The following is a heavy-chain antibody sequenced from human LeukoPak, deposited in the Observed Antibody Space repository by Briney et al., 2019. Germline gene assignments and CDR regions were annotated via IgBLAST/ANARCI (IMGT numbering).Heavy chain of an antibody. V-gene: IGHV4-38-2*02. J-gene: IGHJ4*02. CDR3: AREDSSGWYADY. CDR1: GYSISSGYY. CDR2: IYHSGST. D-gene: IGHD6-19*01. Sequence: PSETLSLTCTVSGYSISSGYYWGWIRQPPGKGLEWIGSIYHSGSTYYNPFLKSRVTISVDTSKNQFSLKLSSVTAADTAVYYCAREDSSGWYADYWGQGTLVTVSS.